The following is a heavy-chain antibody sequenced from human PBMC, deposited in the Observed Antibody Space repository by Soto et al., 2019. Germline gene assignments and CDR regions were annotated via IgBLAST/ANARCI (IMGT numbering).Heavy chain of an antibody. J-gene: IGHJ6*03. V-gene: IGHV3-9*01. CDR2: ISWNSGSI. D-gene: IGHD6-6*01. Sequence: SLRLSCAASGFTFDDYAMHWVRQAPGKGLEWVSGISWNSGSIGYADSVKGRFTISRDNAKNSLYLQMNSLRAEDTALYYCAKDATIAARPRALYYYYMDVWGKGTTVTVSS. CDR3: AKDATIAARPRALYYYYMDV. CDR1: GFTFDDYA.